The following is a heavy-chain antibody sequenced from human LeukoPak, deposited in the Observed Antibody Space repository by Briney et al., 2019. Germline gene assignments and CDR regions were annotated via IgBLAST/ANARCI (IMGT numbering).Heavy chain of an antibody. CDR2: IYYSGTT. CDR1: GGSMSNFY. V-gene: IGHV4-59*01. Sequence: SETLSLTCTVSGGSMSNFYWSWIRQPPGKGLEWIGDIYYSGTTNYNPSLKSRVTISVDTSKYQFSLMLSSVTAADTAVYYCARALRVKLDSWGQGTLVTVSS. D-gene: IGHD3-10*01. CDR3: ARALRVKLDS. J-gene: IGHJ4*02.